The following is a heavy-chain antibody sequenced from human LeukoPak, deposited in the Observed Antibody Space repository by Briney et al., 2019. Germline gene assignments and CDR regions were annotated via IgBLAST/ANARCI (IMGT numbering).Heavy chain of an antibody. Sequence: SETLSLTCTVSGGSISSSSYYWGWIRQPPGKGLEWIGRIYYSGSTYYNPSLKSRVTISVDTSKNQFSLKLSSVTAADTAVYYCARKYSSSWYASGWFDPWGQGTLVTVSS. J-gene: IGHJ5*02. D-gene: IGHD6-13*01. CDR1: GGSISSSSYY. V-gene: IGHV4-39*01. CDR2: IYYSGST. CDR3: ARKYSSSWYASGWFDP.